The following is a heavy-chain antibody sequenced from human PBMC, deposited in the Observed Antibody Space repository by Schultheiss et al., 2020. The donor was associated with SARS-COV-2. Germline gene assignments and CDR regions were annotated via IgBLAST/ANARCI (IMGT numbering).Heavy chain of an antibody. CDR3: ARDWKYAFDI. CDR1: GFTFSSYW. V-gene: IGHV3-9*01. CDR2: ISWNSGSI. J-gene: IGHJ3*02. D-gene: IGHD1-1*01. Sequence: GGSLRLSCVASGFTFSSYWMHWVRQAPGKGLEWVSGISWNSGSIGYADSVKGRFTISRDNAKNSLYLQMNSLRAEDTAVYYCARDWKYAFDIWGQGTMVTVSS.